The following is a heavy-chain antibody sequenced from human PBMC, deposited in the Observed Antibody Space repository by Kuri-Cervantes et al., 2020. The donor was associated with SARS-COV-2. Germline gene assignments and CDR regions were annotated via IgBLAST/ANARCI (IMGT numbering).Heavy chain of an antibody. V-gene: IGHV3-23*01. J-gene: IGHJ4*02. CDR1: GFTFSSYA. CDR2: ISGSGGST. Sequence: GGSLRLSCAASGFTFSSYAMCRVRQAPGKGLEWVSAISGSGGSTYYADSVKGRFTISRDNSKNTLYLQMNSLRAEDTAVYYCARDRDYYDSSGYSYFDHWGQGSLVTVSS. CDR3: ARDRDYYDSSGYSYFDH. D-gene: IGHD3-22*01.